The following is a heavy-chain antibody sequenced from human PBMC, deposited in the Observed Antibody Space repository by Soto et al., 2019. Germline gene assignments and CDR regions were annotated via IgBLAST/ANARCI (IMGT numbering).Heavy chain of an antibody. D-gene: IGHD2-2*01. CDR3: ARDYCSSTRCYEAFYI. V-gene: IGHV4-59*01. J-gene: IGHJ3*02. CDR1: GGSISSYY. CDR2: IYYSGST. Sequence: SETLSLTCTVSGGSISSYYWSWIRQPPGKGLEWIGYIYYSGSTNYNPSLKSRVTISVDTSKNQFSLKLSSVTAADTAVYYCARDYCSSTRCYEAFYIWGQGTMVTVSS.